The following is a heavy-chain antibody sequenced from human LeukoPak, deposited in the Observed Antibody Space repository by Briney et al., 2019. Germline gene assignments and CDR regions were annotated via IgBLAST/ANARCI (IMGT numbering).Heavy chain of an antibody. D-gene: IGHD1-26*01. CDR3: TREPSGTYWYCDL. Sequence: GGSLRLTCAASGCTFNNYCMHWVRQAPGKGPVWVSRINGDGSNTHSADSVKGRFTISRDNAKNTLYLQMNSLRAEDTAVYYCTREPSGTYWYCDLWGGGTVATVSS. V-gene: IGHV3-74*01. CDR2: INGDGSNT. J-gene: IGHJ2*01. CDR1: GCTFNNYC.